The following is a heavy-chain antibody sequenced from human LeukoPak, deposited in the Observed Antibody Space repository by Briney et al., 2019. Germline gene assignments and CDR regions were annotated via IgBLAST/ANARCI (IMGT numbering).Heavy chain of an antibody. CDR1: AGSISSYY. Sequence: PSETLSLTCTVSAGSISSYYWSLIRQPPGKGLEWIAYISDIGSTNYSPSLKSRVTMSVDTSKNQFSLKLSSVTAADTAVYYCARDFIYSSGWSRFDPWGQGTLVTVSS. CDR3: ARDFIYSSGWSRFDP. CDR2: ISDIGST. D-gene: IGHD6-19*01. J-gene: IGHJ5*02. V-gene: IGHV4-59*12.